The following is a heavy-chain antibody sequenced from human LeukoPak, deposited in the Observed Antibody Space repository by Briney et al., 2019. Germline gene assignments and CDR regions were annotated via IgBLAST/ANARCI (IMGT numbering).Heavy chain of an antibody. CDR1: GLIVSSNY. CDR3: ARRLPTAWGADY. D-gene: IGHD7-27*01. CDR2: IYSGGST. Sequence: GGSLRLSCAASGLIVSSNYMSWIRQAPGKGLEWVSVIYSGGSTYYADSVKGRFTISRDNSKNTLYLQMNSLRAEDTAVYYCARRLPTAWGADYWGQGTLVTVSS. J-gene: IGHJ4*02. V-gene: IGHV3-53*01.